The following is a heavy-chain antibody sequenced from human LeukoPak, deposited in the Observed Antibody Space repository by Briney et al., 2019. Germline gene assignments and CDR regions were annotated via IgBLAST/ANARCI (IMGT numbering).Heavy chain of an antibody. CDR3: AKMMGQRLYDYCMDV. CDR2: MSGSGDGT. CDR1: GFAFSNFA. V-gene: IGHV3-23*01. J-gene: IGHJ6*03. D-gene: IGHD3-16*01. Sequence: GGSLRLSCAASGFAFSNFAMSWVRHAPGEGLEWVSAMSGSGDGTYYADSVKGRFTISRDNSKNTLYLQMNSLRAEDTAVYYCAKMMGQRLYDYCMDVWGKGTTVTVSS.